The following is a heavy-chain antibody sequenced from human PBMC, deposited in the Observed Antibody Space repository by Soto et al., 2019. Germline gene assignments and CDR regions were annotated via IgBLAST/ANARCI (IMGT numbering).Heavy chain of an antibody. Sequence: SETLSLTCAVYSGSFSDYYWSWIRQPPGKGLEWIGEINHSGSTNYNPSLKSRVTISVDTSKNQFSLMLSSVTAADTAVYYCASSGYSSGWYMGWGQGTLVTVPQ. CDR1: SGSFSDYY. D-gene: IGHD6-19*01. CDR3: ASSGYSSGWYMG. J-gene: IGHJ4*02. V-gene: IGHV4-34*01. CDR2: INHSGST.